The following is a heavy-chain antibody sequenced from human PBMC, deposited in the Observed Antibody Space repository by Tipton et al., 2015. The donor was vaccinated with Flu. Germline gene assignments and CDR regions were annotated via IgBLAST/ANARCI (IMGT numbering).Heavy chain of an antibody. D-gene: IGHD2-15*01. J-gene: IGHJ5*02. Sequence: TLSLTCTVSGGSISTINYYWGWIRQPPGKGLEWMGKLYYNGHIYYTPPLKSLVTISVDTSKEQFSLNLSSVTAADTAVYYCARACGSGGNKWFDPLGQGVLVTVSS. CDR3: ARACGSGGNKWFDP. V-gene: IGHV4-39*07. CDR2: LYYNGHI. CDR1: GGSISTINYY.